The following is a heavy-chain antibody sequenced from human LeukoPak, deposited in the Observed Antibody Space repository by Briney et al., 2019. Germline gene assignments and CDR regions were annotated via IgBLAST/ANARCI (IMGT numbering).Heavy chain of an antibody. D-gene: IGHD5-24*01. CDR3: ARHVTISGPYDASDI. Sequence: SETLSLTCTVSGDSISSYYWSWIRQPPGKGLEWIGYIYYSGGTDYNPSLKSRVTISVDTSKNQFSLKLRSVTAADTAVYYCARHVTISGPYDASDIWGQGTMVTVSS. CDR1: GDSISSYY. J-gene: IGHJ3*02. CDR2: IYYSGGT. V-gene: IGHV4-59*08.